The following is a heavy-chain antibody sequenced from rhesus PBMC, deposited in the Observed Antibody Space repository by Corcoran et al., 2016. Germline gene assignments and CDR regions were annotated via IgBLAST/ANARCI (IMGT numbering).Heavy chain of an antibody. V-gene: IGHV5-2*01. CDR3: AKVLPAVADHYGLDS. J-gene: IGHJ6*01. CDR2: IDPSDSDT. CDR1: GYSFTSYW. Sequence: EVQLVQSGAEVKRPGESLKILCKTYGYSFTSYWISWGRRMPGKGLEWMWAIDPSDSDTRYNPSFQGQVTISADKSISPTYLQWSSLKASDSATYYCAKVLPAVADHYGLDSWGQGVVVTVSS. D-gene: IGHD6-37*01.